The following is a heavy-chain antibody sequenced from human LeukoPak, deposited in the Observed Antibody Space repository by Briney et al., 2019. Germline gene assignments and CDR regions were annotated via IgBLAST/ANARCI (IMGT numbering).Heavy chain of an antibody. V-gene: IGHV3-53*01. CDR3: ARRGYSSSWYYFDY. D-gene: IGHD6-13*01. CDR2: IYSGGST. Sequence: GGSLRLSCAASGFTVSSNYMSWVRQAPGKGLEWVSVIYSGGSTYYADSVKGRFTISRDNSKNTLYLQMNSLRAEDTAAYYCARRGYSSSWYYFDYWGQGTLVTVSS. J-gene: IGHJ4*02. CDR1: GFTVSSNY.